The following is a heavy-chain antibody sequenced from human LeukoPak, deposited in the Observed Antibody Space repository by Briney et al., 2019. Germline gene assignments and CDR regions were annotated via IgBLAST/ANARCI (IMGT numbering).Heavy chain of an antibody. D-gene: IGHD2-2*01. V-gene: IGHV3-23*01. CDR2: ISASGGTT. CDR3: AKEPREYCSSTSCPILFDS. CDR1: GFTFNNYA. Sequence: PGGSLRLSCAASGFTFNNYAMSWVRQAPGEGLEWVSAISASGGTTYYALSVKGRFTISRYKAGNTLFVQRNSLKAEDTAVYCCAKEPREYCSSTSCPILFDSWGQGTLFTVSS. J-gene: IGHJ5*01.